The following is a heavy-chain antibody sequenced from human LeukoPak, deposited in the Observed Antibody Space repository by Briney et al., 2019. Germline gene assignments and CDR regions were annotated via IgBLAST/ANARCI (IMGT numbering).Heavy chain of an antibody. J-gene: IGHJ4*02. Sequence: GGSLRLSCAASGFTVSTNYMSWVRHAPGKGLEWVSVIYSGGNTYYADSVKSRFTISRDNSKNTLYLQMNSLRAEDKAVYYCARGITFGGVFDFWGQGSLVTVSS. CDR2: IYSGGNT. CDR1: GFTVSTNY. D-gene: IGHD3-16*01. CDR3: ARGITFGGVFDF. V-gene: IGHV3-66*01.